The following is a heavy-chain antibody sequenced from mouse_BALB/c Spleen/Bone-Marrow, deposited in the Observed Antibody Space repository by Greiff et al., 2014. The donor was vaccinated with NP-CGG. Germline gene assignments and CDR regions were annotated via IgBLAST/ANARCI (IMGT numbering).Heavy chain of an antibody. Sequence: QVQLQQSGAELARPGASVKLSCKTSGYTFTTYWMQWVKQRPGQGLEWTGAIYPGEGDTRYTQKFKGKATLTADKSSSTAYIQLSNLTSEDSAVYYCSREPSNWGYYWGQGTTLTVSS. V-gene: IGHV1-87*01. CDR2: IYPGEGDT. CDR1: GYTFTTYW. CDR3: SREPSNWGYY. J-gene: IGHJ2*01.